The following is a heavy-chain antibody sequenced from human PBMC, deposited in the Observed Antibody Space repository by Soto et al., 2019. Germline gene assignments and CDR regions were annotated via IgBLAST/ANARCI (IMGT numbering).Heavy chain of an antibody. CDR1: GFAFNIYA. CDR3: AKDRHHYGSGSYFDY. CDR2: ISGSADST. D-gene: IGHD3-10*01. V-gene: IGHV3-23*01. Sequence: EVQLLESGGGLVQPGGSLRVSCAASGFAFNIYAMSWVRQAPGKGLEWVSVISGSADSTNYADSVKGRFTISRDNSKNTVYLQMNSLRVEDTAVYYCAKDRHHYGSGSYFDYWGQGTLVTVSS. J-gene: IGHJ4*02.